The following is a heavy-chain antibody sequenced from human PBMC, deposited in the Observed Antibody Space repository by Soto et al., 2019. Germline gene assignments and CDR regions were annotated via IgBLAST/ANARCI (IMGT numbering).Heavy chain of an antibody. CDR2: INSDGSRS. CDR1: GFALSSQW. V-gene: IGHV3-74*01. D-gene: IGHD3-22*01. Sequence: GRSLRLSSAASGFALSSQWMHWVRRAPGKGMVWVSRINSDGSRSSYAESVKGRFTISRHNAKHTLYMQMNRLRAKHTALYYCASELFLRALPPSSLMDVWGQGTTVTVSS. CDR3: ASELFLRALPPSSLMDV. J-gene: IGHJ6*02.